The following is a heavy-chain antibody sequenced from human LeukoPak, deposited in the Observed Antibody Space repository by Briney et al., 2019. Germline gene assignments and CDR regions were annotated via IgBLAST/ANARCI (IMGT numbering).Heavy chain of an antibody. Sequence: GGSLRLSCAASGFTFSSYWMHWVRQAPGKGLVWVSRINSDGSSTSYADSVKGRFTISRDNAKNTLYLQMNSLRAEDTVVYYCAREPNYGGNSMDVWGQGTTVTVSS. CDR1: GFTFSSYW. V-gene: IGHV3-74*01. CDR3: AREPNYGGNSMDV. CDR2: INSDGSST. D-gene: IGHD4-23*01. J-gene: IGHJ6*02.